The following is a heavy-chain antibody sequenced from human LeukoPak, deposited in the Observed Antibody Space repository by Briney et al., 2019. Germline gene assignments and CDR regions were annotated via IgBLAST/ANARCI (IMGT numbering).Heavy chain of an antibody. D-gene: IGHD6-13*01. CDR1: GYTFTGYY. CDR2: INTNSGGT. CDR3: ASMSRPGYSSGWYPLDY. V-gene: IGHV1-2*02. Sequence: ASVKVSCKASGYTFTGYYMHWVRQAPGQGLEWMGWINTNSGGTNYAQKFQGRVTMTRDTSISTAYMELSRLRSDDTAVYYCASMSRPGYSSGWYPLDYWGQGTLVTVSS. J-gene: IGHJ4*02.